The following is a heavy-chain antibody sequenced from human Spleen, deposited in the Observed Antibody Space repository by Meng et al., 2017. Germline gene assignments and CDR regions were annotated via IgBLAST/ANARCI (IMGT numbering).Heavy chain of an antibody. Sequence: GESLKISCAASGFTVSSNEMSWVRQAPGRGLEWVSSISGDSTYYADSGKGRFTISRDNSKNTLYLQMNSLRAEDTAVYYCAREYSSGWYHPSRKPGYGMDVWGQGTTVTVSS. CDR3: AREYSSGWYHPSRKPGYGMDV. V-gene: IGHV3-38-3*01. CDR1: GFTVSSNE. CDR2: ISGDST. J-gene: IGHJ6*02. D-gene: IGHD6-19*01.